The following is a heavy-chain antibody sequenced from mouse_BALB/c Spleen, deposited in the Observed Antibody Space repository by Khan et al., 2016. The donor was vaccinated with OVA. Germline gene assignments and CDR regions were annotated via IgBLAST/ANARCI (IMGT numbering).Heavy chain of an antibody. D-gene: IGHD3-2*02. CDR1: GYIFTSYW. J-gene: IGHJ2*01. V-gene: IGHV1-76*01. Sequence: LEESGAELVRPGASVKLSCQTSGYIFTSYWLHWVKQRSGQGLEWIARIYPGTDNTYYNEKFKDKATLTADKSSSTAYMQLCSLKSEASAVYCCAREEALYYFDYWGQGTTLTVSS. CDR3: AREEALYYFDY. CDR2: IYPGTDNT.